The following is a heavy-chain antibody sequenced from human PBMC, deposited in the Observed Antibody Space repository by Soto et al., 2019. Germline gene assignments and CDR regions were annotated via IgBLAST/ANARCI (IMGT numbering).Heavy chain of an antibody. CDR3: ARASDHCSGSSCYSSYYYYYGMDV. D-gene: IGHD2-15*01. CDR2: IYPGDSDT. J-gene: IGHJ6*02. V-gene: IGHV5-51*01. CDR1: GYSFTSYW. Sequence: GESLKISCKGSGYSFTSYWIGWVRQMPGKGLEWMGIIYPGDSDTRYSPSFQGQVTISADKSISTAYLQWSSLKASDTAMYYCARASDHCSGSSCYSSYYYYYGMDVWGQGTTVTVSS.